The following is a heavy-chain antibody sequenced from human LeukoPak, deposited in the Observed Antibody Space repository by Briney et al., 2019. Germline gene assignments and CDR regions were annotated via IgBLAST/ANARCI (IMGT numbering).Heavy chain of an antibody. D-gene: IGHD3-10*01. V-gene: IGHV3-74*01. CDR3: GRDAGWGSGSVDY. CDR1: GFTFTNHW. J-gene: IGHJ4*02. CDR2: IRPEGRET. Sequence: GGSLRLSCAASGFTFTNHWMRWVRQAPRKGLVLVSRIRPEGRETNHADSVKGRFTISRDNAKNTLYVQMNGLGAEDTAVYYCGRDAGWGSGSVDYWGQGALVTVSS.